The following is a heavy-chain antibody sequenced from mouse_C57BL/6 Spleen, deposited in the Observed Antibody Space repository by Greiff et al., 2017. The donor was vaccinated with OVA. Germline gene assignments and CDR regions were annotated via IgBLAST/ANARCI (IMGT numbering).Heavy chain of an antibody. Sequence: EVQVVESGGGLVKPGGSLKLSCAASGFTFSSYAMSWVRQTPEKRLEWVATISDGGSYTYYPDNVKGRFTISRDNAKNNLYLQMSHLKSEDTAMYYCARSYYGSSYPFAYWGQGTLVTVSA. CDR3: ARSYYGSSYPFAY. D-gene: IGHD1-1*01. CDR1: GFTFSSYA. CDR2: ISDGGSYT. V-gene: IGHV5-4*01. J-gene: IGHJ3*01.